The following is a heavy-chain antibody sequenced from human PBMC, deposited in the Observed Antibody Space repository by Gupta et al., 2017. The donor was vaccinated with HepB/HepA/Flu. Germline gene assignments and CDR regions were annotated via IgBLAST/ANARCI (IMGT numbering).Heavy chain of an antibody. J-gene: IGHJ4*02. CDR1: GFTFSSYS. CDR3: ARAPSYDSSGYYYFDY. CDR2: ISSSSSYI. D-gene: IGHD3-22*01. Sequence: EVQLVESGGGLVKPGGSLRLSCAASGFTFSSYSMNWVRQATGKGLEWVSSISSSSSYIYDADSVKGRFTISRDNAKNSLYLQMNSLRAEDTAVYYCARAPSYDSSGYYYFDYWGQGTLVTVSS. V-gene: IGHV3-21*01.